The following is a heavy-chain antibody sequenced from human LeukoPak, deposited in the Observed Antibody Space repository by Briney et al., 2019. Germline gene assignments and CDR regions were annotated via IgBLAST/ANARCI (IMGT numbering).Heavy chain of an antibody. CDR1: GYSISSGYY. D-gene: IGHD6-19*01. J-gene: IGHJ4*02. Sequence: PSETLSLTCTVSGYSISSGYYWGWIRQPPGKGLEWIGSIYHSGSTYYNPSLKSRVTISVDTSKNQFSLKLSSVTAADTAVYYCAREVAVAGIGARAVRQYYFDYWGQGTLVTVSS. CDR3: AREVAVAGIGARAVRQYYFDY. CDR2: IYHSGST. V-gene: IGHV4-38-2*02.